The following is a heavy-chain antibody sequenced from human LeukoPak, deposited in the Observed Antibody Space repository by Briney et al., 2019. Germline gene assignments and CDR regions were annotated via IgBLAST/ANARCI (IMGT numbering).Heavy chain of an antibody. Sequence: SETLSLTCTVSGGSISSSSYYWSWIRRPPGKGLEWIGEINHSGSTNYNPSLKSRVTISVDTSKNQFSLKLSSVTAADTAVYYCARRWFDPWGQGTLVTVSS. J-gene: IGHJ5*02. CDR3: ARRWFDP. CDR2: INHSGST. V-gene: IGHV4-39*07. CDR1: GGSISSSSYY.